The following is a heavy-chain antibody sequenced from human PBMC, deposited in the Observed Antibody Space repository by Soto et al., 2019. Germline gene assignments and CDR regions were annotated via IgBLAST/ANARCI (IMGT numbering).Heavy chain of an antibody. CDR2: IYYSGST. V-gene: IGHV4-39*01. CDR1: GGSISSSSYY. CDR3: ARLQRWWLDDY. Sequence: QLQLQESGPGLVKPSETLSLTCTVSGGSISSSSYYWGWIRQPPGKGLEWIGSIYYSGSTYYNPSLKSRVTISVDTSKNQFSLKLSSVTAADTAVYFCARLQRWWLDDYWGQGTLVTVSS. D-gene: IGHD2-15*01. J-gene: IGHJ4*02.